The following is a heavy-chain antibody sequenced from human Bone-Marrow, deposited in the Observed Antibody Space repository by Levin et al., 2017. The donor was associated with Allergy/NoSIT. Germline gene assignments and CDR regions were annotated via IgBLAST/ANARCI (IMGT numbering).Heavy chain of an antibody. D-gene: IGHD6-19*01. CDR2: IYPGDSDT. V-gene: IGHV5-51*01. J-gene: IGHJ4*02. Sequence: ASVKVSCKGSGYSFNTNWVVWVRQMPGKGLEWMGIIYPGDSDTRYSPSFRGQVTISADKSIDTAYLQWSSLTASDTAMYYCARRAGSNPHFDYWGQGTLVTVSS. CDR3: ARRAGSNPHFDY. CDR1: GYSFNTNW.